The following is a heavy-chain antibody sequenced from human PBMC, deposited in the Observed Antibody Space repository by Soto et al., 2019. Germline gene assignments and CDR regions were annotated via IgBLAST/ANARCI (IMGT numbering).Heavy chain of an antibody. CDR2: ISGSGGST. V-gene: IGHV3-23*01. CDR1: GFTFSSYA. J-gene: IGHJ4*02. D-gene: IGHD3-22*01. CDR3: ARIQRISMIVVSKPYFDY. Sequence: PGGSLRLSCAASGFTFSSYAMSWVRQAPGKGLEWVSAISGSGGSTYYADSVKGRFTISRDNSKNTLYLQMNSLRAEDTATYYCARIQRISMIVVSKPYFDYWGQGALVTVSS.